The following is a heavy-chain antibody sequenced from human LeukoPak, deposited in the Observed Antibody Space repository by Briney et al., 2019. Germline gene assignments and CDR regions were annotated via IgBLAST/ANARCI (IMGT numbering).Heavy chain of an antibody. Sequence: SVKVSCKASGGTFSSYAISWVRQAPGQGLDWMGGIIPIFGTANYAQKFQGRVTITTDESTSTAYMELSSLRSEDTAVYYCARGDFWSGYRLRYYYYYMDVWGKGTTVTVSS. J-gene: IGHJ6*03. CDR1: GGTFSSYA. D-gene: IGHD3-3*01. CDR2: IIPIFGTA. V-gene: IGHV1-69*05. CDR3: ARGDFWSGYRLRYYYYYMDV.